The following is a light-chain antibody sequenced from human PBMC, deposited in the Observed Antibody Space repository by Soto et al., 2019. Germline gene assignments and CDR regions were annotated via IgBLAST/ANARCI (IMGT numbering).Light chain of an antibody. Sequence: DIQMTQSPSTLSASVGARVTITCRASQSISSWLAWYQQKPGKAPKLLIYDASSLQSGVPSRFSGGGSGTEFTLTISSLQPDDFATYYCQQYHTYSWTFGQGTKVDI. V-gene: IGKV1-5*01. J-gene: IGKJ1*01. CDR1: QSISSW. CDR2: DAS. CDR3: QQYHTYSWT.